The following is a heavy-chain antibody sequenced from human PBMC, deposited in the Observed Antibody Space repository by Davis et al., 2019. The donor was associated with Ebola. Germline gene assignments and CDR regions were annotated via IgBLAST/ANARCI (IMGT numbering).Heavy chain of an antibody. CDR2: INTNTGNP. J-gene: IGHJ6*02. CDR3: ARAPSRYDSGFYYYGMDV. D-gene: IGHD5-12*01. Sequence: ASVKVSCKASGYTFTTYAMNWVRQAPGQGLEWMGWINTNTGNPTYAQGFAGQFVFSLDTSVSTAYLQISSLKAADTAVYYCARAPSRYDSGFYYYGMDVWGQGTTVTVSS. CDR1: GYTFTTYA. V-gene: IGHV7-4-1*02.